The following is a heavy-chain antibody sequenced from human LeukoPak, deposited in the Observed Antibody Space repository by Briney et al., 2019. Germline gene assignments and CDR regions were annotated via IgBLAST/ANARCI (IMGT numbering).Heavy chain of an antibody. V-gene: IGHV4-38-2*02. Sequence: PSETLSLTCTVSGYPISSGYYWGWIRQPPGKGLEWIGSIYHSGSTDYNPSLKSRVTISFDRSKDQFSLKLSSVTAADTAIYYCARDTSPSITGTYWGQGTLVTVSS. J-gene: IGHJ4*02. CDR1: GYPISSGYY. D-gene: IGHD1-20*01. CDR2: IYHSGST. CDR3: ARDTSPSITGTY.